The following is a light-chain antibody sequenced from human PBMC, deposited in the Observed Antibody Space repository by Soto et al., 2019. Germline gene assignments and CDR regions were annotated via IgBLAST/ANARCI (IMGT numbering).Light chain of an antibody. J-gene: IGKJ1*01. CDR1: QSVLHSSNNKNY. CDR2: WAS. V-gene: IGKV4-1*01. Sequence: DIVMTQSPDSLAVSRGERASINCKSSQSVLHSSNNKNYLAWYQQKPGQPPKLLIYWASTRESGVPDRFSGSGSGTDFTLTISSLQAEDVAVYFCQQYYGTLWTFGQGIKVEIK. CDR3: QQYYGTLWT.